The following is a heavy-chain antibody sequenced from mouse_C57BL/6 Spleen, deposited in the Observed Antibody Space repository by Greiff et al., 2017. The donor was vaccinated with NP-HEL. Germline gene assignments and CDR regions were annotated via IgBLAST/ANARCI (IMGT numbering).Heavy chain of an antibody. CDR2: INPYNGGT. V-gene: IGHV1-19*01. Sequence: EVKLQESGPVLVKPGASVKMSCKASGYTFTDYYMNWVKQSHGKSLEWIGVINPYNGGTSYNQKFKGKATLTVDKSSSTAYMELNSLTSEDSAVYYCARSPLYDYEFDYWGQGTTLTVSS. CDR3: ARSPLYDYEFDY. J-gene: IGHJ2*01. CDR1: GYTFTDYY. D-gene: IGHD2-4*01.